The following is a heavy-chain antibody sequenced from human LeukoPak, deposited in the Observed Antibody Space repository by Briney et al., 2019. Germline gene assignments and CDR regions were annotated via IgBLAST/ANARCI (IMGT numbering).Heavy chain of an antibody. Sequence: PSETLSFTCTVSGDSINSGNSHWTWIRQPPGKGLEWLGPVYDSWNNYYNPSLESRITMSVDTSKNQYSPELSSVIAADTAVYYCASYFVGHGGRGYWGQGALVTVSS. CDR3: ASYFVGHGGRGY. D-gene: IGHD3-10*02. CDR2: VYDSWNN. CDR1: GDSINSGNSH. V-gene: IGHV4-30-4*01. J-gene: IGHJ4*02.